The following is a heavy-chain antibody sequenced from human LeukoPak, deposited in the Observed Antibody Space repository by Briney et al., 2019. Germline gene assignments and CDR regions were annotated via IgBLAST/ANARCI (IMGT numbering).Heavy chain of an antibody. CDR2: IYHSGST. D-gene: IGHD6-6*01. V-gene: IGHV4-38-2*01. Sequence: SETLSLTCAVSGYSISSGYYRGWIRQPPGKGLEWIGSIYHSGSTYYNPSLKSRVTISVDTSKNQFSLKLSSVTAADTAVYYCAGSGIAAPYYYYMDVWGKGTTVTVSS. CDR1: GYSISSGYY. J-gene: IGHJ6*03. CDR3: AGSGIAAPYYYYMDV.